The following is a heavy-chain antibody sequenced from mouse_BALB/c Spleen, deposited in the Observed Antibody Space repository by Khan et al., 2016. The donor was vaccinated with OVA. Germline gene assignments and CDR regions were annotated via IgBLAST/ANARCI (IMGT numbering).Heavy chain of an antibody. CDR3: VRDGAYHRNDGWFAY. J-gene: IGHJ3*01. CDR2: INPSNGYT. Sequence: QLQLKESGAELARPGASLKMSCKASVYTFTSYTIHWIKLRPGQGLEWIGYINPSNGYTNYNQKFKDKATLTADKSSTTAYMQLSSLTSDDSAVYNCVRDGAYHRNDGWFAYWGQGTLGTVA. CDR1: VYTFTSYT. D-gene: IGHD2-14*01. V-gene: IGHV1-4*01.